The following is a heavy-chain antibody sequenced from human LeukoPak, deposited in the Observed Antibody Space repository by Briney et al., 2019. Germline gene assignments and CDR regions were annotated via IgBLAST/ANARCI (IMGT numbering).Heavy chain of an antibody. CDR3: ATDHSMANTAWWFDP. V-gene: IGHV1-46*01. CDR1: GYTLTNEY. J-gene: IGHJ5*02. D-gene: IGHD5-24*01. Sequence: ASVTVSFKACGYTLTNEYMHWVRQAPGQGGEGMGVINSSGTGTSYAQKFQGRITMNRDTSTSTVYMELSSLRSEDTAFYYCATDHSMANTAWWFDPWGQGTLVTVSS. CDR2: INSSGTGT.